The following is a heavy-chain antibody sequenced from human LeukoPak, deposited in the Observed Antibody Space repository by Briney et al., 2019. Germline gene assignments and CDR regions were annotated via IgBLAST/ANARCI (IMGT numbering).Heavy chain of an antibody. V-gene: IGHV1-2*02. CDR3: ARTNHPRFWFDP. J-gene: IGHJ5*02. CDR1: GYTFTGYY. Sequence: ASVKVSCKASGYTFTGYYMHWVRQAPGQGLEWMGWINPNSGGTNYAQKFQGRVTMTRDTSISTAYMELSRLRSDDTAVYYCARTNHPRFWFDPWGQGTLVTVSS. CDR2: INPNSGGT. D-gene: IGHD1-14*01.